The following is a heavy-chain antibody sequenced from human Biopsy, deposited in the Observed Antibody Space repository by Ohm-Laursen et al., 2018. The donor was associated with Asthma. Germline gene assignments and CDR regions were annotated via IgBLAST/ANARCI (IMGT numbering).Heavy chain of an antibody. Sequence: SLRLSCAASGITFSTYGMHWVRQAPGKGLEWVSFIWYDGRKKNYADSVKGRFTISRDNSKNTLYLQMNSLRAEDTAVYYCARKIAARGGMGVWGQGTTVTVSS. CDR2: IWYDGRKK. J-gene: IGHJ6*02. D-gene: IGHD6-6*01. CDR1: GITFSTYG. CDR3: ARKIAARGGMGV. V-gene: IGHV3-33*01.